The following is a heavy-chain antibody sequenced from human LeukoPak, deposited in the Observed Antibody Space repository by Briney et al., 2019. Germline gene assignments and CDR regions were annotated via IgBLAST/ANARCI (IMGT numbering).Heavy chain of an antibody. V-gene: IGHV3-9*01. CDR3: AKVHCSSTSCYEDY. CDR2: ISWNSGSI. D-gene: IGHD2-2*01. CDR1: GFTFDEYA. J-gene: IGHJ4*02. Sequence: GRSLRLSCAASGFTFDEYAMHWVRQAPGKGLEWVSGISWNSGSIGYADSVKGRFTISRDNAKNSLYLQMNSLRAEDTALYYCAKVHCSSTSCYEDYWGQGTLVTVSS.